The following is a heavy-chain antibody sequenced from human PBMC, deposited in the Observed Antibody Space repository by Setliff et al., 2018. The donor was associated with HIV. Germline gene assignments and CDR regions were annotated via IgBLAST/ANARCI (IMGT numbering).Heavy chain of an antibody. D-gene: IGHD3-22*01. J-gene: IGHJ3*02. CDR1: GFRFSEYS. V-gene: IGHV3-48*01. CDR2: ISSSNTI. CDR3: ARDLRSGYYYTASAFDI. Sequence: GGSLRLSCAASGFRFSEYSMNWVRQAPRKGLEWVSYISSSNTIYYADSVKGRFTISRDNAKNSLYLQMNSLRVEDTAVYYCARDLRSGYYYTASAFDIWGQGTMVTVSS.